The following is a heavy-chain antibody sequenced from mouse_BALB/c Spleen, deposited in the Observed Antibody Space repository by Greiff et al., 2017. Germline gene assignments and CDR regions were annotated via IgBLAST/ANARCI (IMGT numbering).Heavy chain of an antibody. D-gene: IGHD2-3*01. J-gene: IGHJ3*01. V-gene: IGHV1S29*02. Sequence: EVQLQQSGPELVKPGASVKISCKASGYTFTDYNMHWVKQSHGKSLEWIGYIYPYNGGTGYNQKFKSKATLTVDTSSSTAYMHLNSLTSEDSAVYYCARARDGYPFAYWGQGTLVTVSA. CDR1: GYTFTDYN. CDR3: ARARDGYPFAY. CDR2: IYPYNGGT.